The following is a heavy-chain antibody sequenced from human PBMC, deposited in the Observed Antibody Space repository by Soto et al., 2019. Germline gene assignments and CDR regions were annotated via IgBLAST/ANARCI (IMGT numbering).Heavy chain of an antibody. Sequence: GASVKVSCKASGGTFSSYTISWVRQAPGQGLEWMGRIILILGIANYAQKFQGRVTITADKSTSTAYMELSSLRSEDTAVYYCASIVATTRVDYWGQGTLVTVSS. J-gene: IGHJ4*02. V-gene: IGHV1-69*02. CDR3: ASIVATTRVDY. CDR1: GGTFSSYT. D-gene: IGHD5-12*01. CDR2: IILILGIA.